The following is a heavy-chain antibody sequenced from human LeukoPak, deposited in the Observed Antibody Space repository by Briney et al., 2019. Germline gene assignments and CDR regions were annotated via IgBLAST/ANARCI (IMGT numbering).Heavy chain of an antibody. Sequence: GGSLRLSCAASGFTFSSYAMSWVSQAPGKGLEWVSAISGSGGSTYYADSVKGRFTISRDNSKNTLYLQMNSLRAEDTAVYYCAKDREKSGLRYFDWLLLDYWGQGTLVTVSS. J-gene: IGHJ4*02. CDR3: AKDREKSGLRYFDWLLLDY. CDR2: ISGSGGST. CDR1: GFTFSSYA. V-gene: IGHV3-23*01. D-gene: IGHD3-9*01.